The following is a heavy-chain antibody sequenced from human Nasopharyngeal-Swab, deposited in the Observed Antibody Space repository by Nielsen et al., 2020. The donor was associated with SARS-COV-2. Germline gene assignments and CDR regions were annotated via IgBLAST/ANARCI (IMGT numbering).Heavy chain of an antibody. CDR2: ISSSSSYI. J-gene: IGHJ4*02. Sequence: GESLKISCAASGSTFSSYSMNWVRQAPGKGLEWVSSISSSSSYIYYADSVKGRFTISRDNAKNSLYLQINSLRAEDTAVYYCARHLPLRFLEWLFPDYFDYWGQGTLVTVSS. D-gene: IGHD3-3*01. CDR3: ARHLPLRFLEWLFPDYFDY. V-gene: IGHV3-21*01. CDR1: GSTFSSYS.